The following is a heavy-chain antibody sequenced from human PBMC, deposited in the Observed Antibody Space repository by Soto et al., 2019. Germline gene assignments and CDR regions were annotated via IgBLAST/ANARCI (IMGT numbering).Heavy chain of an antibody. J-gene: IGHJ3*02. D-gene: IGHD1-1*01. CDR1: GFTFNTYG. Sequence: GGSLRLSCAASGFTFNTYGMHWVRQAPGKGLEWVAVISDDGTNKYYADSVKGRFTISRDNSKNTLFLEMNSLRPEDTALYYCVKDRWNDAWNALDIWGQGTMVTVSS. CDR2: ISDDGTNK. CDR3: VKDRWNDAWNALDI. V-gene: IGHV3-30*18.